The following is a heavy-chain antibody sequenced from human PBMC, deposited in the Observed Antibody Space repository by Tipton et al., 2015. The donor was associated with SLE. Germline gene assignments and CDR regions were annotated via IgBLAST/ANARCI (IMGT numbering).Heavy chain of an antibody. V-gene: IGHV3-9*01. CDR2: ITWNGGSI. CDR3: ARVIAAPPYGMDV. CDR1: GFRFDDYA. Sequence: SLRLSCAASGFRFDDYAMHWVRQAPGKGLEWVSGITWNGGSIAYADSVKGRFTISRDNSKNTLYLQMNSLRAEDTAVYYCARVIAAPPYGMDVWGQGTTVTVSS. J-gene: IGHJ6*02. D-gene: IGHD6-13*01.